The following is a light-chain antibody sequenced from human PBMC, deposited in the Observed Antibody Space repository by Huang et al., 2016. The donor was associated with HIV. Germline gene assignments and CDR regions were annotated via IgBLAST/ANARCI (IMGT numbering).Light chain of an antibody. V-gene: IGKV3-20*01. J-gene: IGKJ1*01. CDR2: GAS. CDR1: QSVSSSY. Sequence: IVLTQSPGTLSLSPGQRATLSCRASQSVSSSYLAWYQQNPGQPPRLLIYGASSRATGIPDRFSGSGSGTDFTLTISRLEPADFAVYYCQQYGSSPGTFGQGTKVEIK. CDR3: QQYGSSPGT.